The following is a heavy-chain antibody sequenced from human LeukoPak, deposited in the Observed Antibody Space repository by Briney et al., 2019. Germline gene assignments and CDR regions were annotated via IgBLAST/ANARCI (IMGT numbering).Heavy chain of an antibody. V-gene: IGHV3-23*01. Sequence: GGSLRLSCAASGFTFSSYSMGWVRQAPRKGLEWVSYIYPEGATTFYADSVKGRFIISRDNSKNTVYLQMHSLRGEDTAVYYCAKDQRRVSSHGFVSWGQGALVSVST. CDR1: GFTFSSYS. J-gene: IGHJ4*02. CDR2: IYPEGATT. D-gene: IGHD2-2*01. CDR3: AKDQRRVSSHGFVS.